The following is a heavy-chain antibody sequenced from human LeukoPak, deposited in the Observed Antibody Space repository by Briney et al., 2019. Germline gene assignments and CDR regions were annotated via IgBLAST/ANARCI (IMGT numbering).Heavy chain of an antibody. CDR1: GGSISSYY. D-gene: IGHD6-13*01. Sequence: TSETRSLACTVSGGSISSYYWSWIRQPAGKGLEWIGRIYTSGSTNYNPSLKSRVTMSVDTSKNQFSLKLSSVTAADTAVYYCAAEGDYSSSWYGEDYFDYRGQATLVTVSS. V-gene: IGHV4-4*07. CDR3: AAEGDYSSSWYGEDYFDY. J-gene: IGHJ4*02. CDR2: IYTSGST.